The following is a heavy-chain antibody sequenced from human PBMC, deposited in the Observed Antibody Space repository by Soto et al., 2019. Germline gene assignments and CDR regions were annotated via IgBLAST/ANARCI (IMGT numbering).Heavy chain of an antibody. CDR2: IYFIGSS. V-gene: IGHV4-39*01. Sequence: SETLSLTCSVSGGSISSISSYWGWIRQSPGKGLEWIGSIYFIGSSYSNPSLKSRVTISVDTSKNQFSLKLNSVTAADTAVYFCARQDDKYCSTFWGQGTLVTVSS. J-gene: IGHJ4*02. CDR3: ARQDDKYCSTF. D-gene: IGHD2-15*01. CDR1: GGSISSISSY.